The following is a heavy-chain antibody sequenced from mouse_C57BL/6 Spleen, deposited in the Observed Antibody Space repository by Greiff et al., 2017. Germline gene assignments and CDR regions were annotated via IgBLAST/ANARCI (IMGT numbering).Heavy chain of an antibody. CDR2: IWTGRGT. J-gene: IGHJ1*03. Sequence: VQLKESGPGLVAPSQSLSITCTVSGFSLTSYAIRWVSQPPGKGLEWIGVIWTGRGTNYNSALKSRLSISKDNSKSQMFLKMKSLQTDDTARYYCARLLPYGYFDVWGTWTTVTVSS. CDR3: ARLLPYGYFDV. V-gene: IGHV2-9-1*01. D-gene: IGHD1-1*01. CDR1: GFSLTSYA.